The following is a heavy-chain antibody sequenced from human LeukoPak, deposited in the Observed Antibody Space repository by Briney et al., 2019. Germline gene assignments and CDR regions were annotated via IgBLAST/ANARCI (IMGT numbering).Heavy chain of an antibody. CDR1: GFTFSSYG. D-gene: IGHD2-2*01. CDR3: ARGQYCTATSCYSDFYYYYGMDV. Sequence: PGGSLRLSCAASGFTFSSYGLHWVRQAPGKGLEWVAVIWYDGGNKYYADSVKGRFTISRDNSKNTLCLQLNSLRAADTAVYYCARGQYCTATSCYSDFYYYYGMDVWGQGTTVTVSS. V-gene: IGHV3-33*01. J-gene: IGHJ6*02. CDR2: IWYDGGNK.